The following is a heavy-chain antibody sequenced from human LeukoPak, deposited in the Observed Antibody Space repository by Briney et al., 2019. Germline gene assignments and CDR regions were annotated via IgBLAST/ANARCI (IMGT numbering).Heavy chain of an antibody. CDR1: GFXFNSYA. CDR3: AKDFNGNYYSLWGY. J-gene: IGHJ4*02. Sequence: PGGSLRLSCEASGFXFNSYAMSWVRQAPGKGLEWVSGISGSGSSTYYADSVKGRFTISRDNSKNTLYLQMNSLRAEDTAVYYCAKDFNGNYYSLWGYWGQGTLVTVSS. CDR2: ISGSGSST. D-gene: IGHD1-26*01. V-gene: IGHV3-23*01.